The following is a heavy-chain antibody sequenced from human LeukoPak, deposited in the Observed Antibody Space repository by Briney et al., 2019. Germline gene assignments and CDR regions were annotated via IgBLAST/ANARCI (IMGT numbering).Heavy chain of an antibody. D-gene: IGHD3-10*01. Sequence: GASVKVSCKASGYTSANYGVSWVRQAPGQELEWMGWISAYNGNTYYAQNLQGRVTMTTDTVTSTAYMEMRSLRSDDTAVYYCARVRRYGSGSYYTIDYWGQGTLVTVSS. CDR3: ARVRRYGSGSYYTIDY. J-gene: IGHJ4*02. CDR1: GYTSANYG. V-gene: IGHV1-18*01. CDR2: ISAYNGNT.